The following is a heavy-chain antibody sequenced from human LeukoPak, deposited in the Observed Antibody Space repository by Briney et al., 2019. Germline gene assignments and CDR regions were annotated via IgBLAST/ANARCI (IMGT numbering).Heavy chain of an antibody. D-gene: IGHD6-19*01. CDR3: ARREVAGTKHFDY. J-gene: IGHJ4*02. V-gene: IGHV4-61*01. CDR1: GGSVSSGSYY. Sequence: PSETLSLTCTVSGGSVSSGSYYWSWIRQPPGKGLEWIGYIYYSGGTNYNPSLKSRVTISVDTSKNQFSLKLSSVTAADTAVYYCARREVAGTKHFDYWGQGTLVTVSS. CDR2: IYYSGGT.